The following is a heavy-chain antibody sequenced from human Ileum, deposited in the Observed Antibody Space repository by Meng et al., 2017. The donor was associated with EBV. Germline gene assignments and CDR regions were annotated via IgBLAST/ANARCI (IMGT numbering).Heavy chain of an antibody. Sequence: QLRESGPGLVKPSETPSLTCTVSGGSISSSDYYWGWIRQSPGKGLEWIGSLYFSGSTYSNPSLESRVTISVDTSNNQFSLKLSSVTAADTAVYYCARRGYSSGWYAYDYWGQGTLVTVSS. CDR1: GGSISSSDYY. V-gene: IGHV4-39*01. CDR3: ARRGYSSGWYAYDY. J-gene: IGHJ4*02. CDR2: LYFSGST. D-gene: IGHD6-19*01.